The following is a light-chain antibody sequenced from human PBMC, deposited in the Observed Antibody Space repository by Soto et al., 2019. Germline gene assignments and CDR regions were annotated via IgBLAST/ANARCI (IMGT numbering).Light chain of an antibody. V-gene: IGLV1-44*01. J-gene: IGLJ1*01. CDR3: ASWDDSLNGPV. CDR2: TNT. CDR1: SSNVGGNP. Sequence: QSALTQPPSASGTSGQRVTISCSGSSSNVGGNPVNWYQHVPTTAPKLLIYTNTQRPSGVPDRFSGSKSGTSASLAISGLQSEDEADYYCASWDDSLNGPVFGTGTKLTVL.